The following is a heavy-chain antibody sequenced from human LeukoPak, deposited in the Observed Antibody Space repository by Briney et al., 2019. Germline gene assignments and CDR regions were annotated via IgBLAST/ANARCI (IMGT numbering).Heavy chain of an antibody. D-gene: IGHD6-13*01. V-gene: IGHV3-33*01. CDR1: GFTFSSYG. CDR3: ARDLEEAGSSSFAFDY. Sequence: GGSLRLSCAASGFTFSSYGMHWVRQAPGKGLEWVAVIWYDGSNKYYADSVKGRFTISRDNSKNTLYLQMNSLRAEDTAVYYCARDLEEAGSSSFAFDYWGQGTLVTVSS. J-gene: IGHJ4*02. CDR2: IWYDGSNK.